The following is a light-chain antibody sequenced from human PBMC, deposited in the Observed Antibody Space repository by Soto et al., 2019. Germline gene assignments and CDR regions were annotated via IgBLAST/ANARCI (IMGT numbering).Light chain of an antibody. J-gene: IGKJ1*01. V-gene: IGKV3-15*01. CDR3: QQYRT. Sequence: EIVMTQSPATLSVSPGERATLSCRASQSVSNSVAWYQQKPGQAPRLLIYSESTRAADIPARFSGSGSGTECTPTSSSRQSEDSAVYYCQQYRTFGQGTKVEIK. CDR2: SES. CDR1: QSVSNS.